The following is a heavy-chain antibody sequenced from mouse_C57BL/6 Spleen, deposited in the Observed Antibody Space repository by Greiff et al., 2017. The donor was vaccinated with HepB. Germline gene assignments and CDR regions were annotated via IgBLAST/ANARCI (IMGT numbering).Heavy chain of an antibody. V-gene: IGHV1-82*01. D-gene: IGHD2-5*01. CDR2: IYPGDGDT. Sequence: VQLQQSGPELVKPGASVKISCKASGYAFSSSWMNWVKQRPGKGLEWIGRIYPGDGDTNYNGKFKGKATLTADKSSSTAYMQLSSLTSEDSAVYFCAREWSAYCSNSAWFAYWGQGTLVTVSA. CDR1: GYAFSSSW. J-gene: IGHJ3*01. CDR3: AREWSAYCSNSAWFAY.